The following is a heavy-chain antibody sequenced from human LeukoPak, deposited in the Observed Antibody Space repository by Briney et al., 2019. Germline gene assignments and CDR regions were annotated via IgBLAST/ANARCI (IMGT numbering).Heavy chain of an antibody. J-gene: IGHJ6*02. CDR3: AKDLWYYYGSGSWYYYYGMDV. CDR2: ISYDGSNK. Sequence: GRSLRLSCAASGFTFSSNGMHWVRQAPGKGLEWVAVISYDGSNKYYADSVKGRFTISRDNSKNTLYLQMNSLGAEDTAVYYCAKDLWYYYGSGSWYYYYGMDVWGQGTTVTVSS. V-gene: IGHV3-30*18. CDR1: GFTFSSNG. D-gene: IGHD3-10*01.